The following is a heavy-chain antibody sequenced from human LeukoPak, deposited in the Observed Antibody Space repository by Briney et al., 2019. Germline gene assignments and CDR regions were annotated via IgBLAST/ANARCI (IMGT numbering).Heavy chain of an antibody. V-gene: IGHV1-2*04. Sequence: GASVKVSCKASGYTFTGYYMHWVRQAPGQGLEWMGWINPSSGGTNYAQKFQGWVTMTRDTSISTAYMELSRLRSDDTAVYYCARGDQQLVRWFDYWGQGTLVTVSS. CDR1: GYTFTGYY. CDR2: INPSSGGT. J-gene: IGHJ4*02. D-gene: IGHD6-13*01. CDR3: ARGDQQLVRWFDY.